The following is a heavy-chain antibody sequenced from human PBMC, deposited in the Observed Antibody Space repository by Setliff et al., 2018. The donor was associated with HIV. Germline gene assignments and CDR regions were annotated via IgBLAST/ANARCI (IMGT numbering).Heavy chain of an antibody. Sequence: SVKVSCKAAGYSFHSYGLSWVRLAPGQGLEWMGWISPYNGNTNYVQRFQGRLTMTTDTSTITAYMELRSLRSDDTAVYYCARVRERIGVTGTDDAFDIWGQGTAVTVSS. J-gene: IGHJ3*02. CDR2: ISPYNGNT. V-gene: IGHV1-18*01. CDR1: GYSFHSYG. CDR3: ARVRERIGVTGTDDAFDI. D-gene: IGHD3-3*01.